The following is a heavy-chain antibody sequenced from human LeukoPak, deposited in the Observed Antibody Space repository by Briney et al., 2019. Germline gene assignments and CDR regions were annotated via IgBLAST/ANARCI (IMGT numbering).Heavy chain of an antibody. V-gene: IGHV3-15*01. CDR1: GFTFSNAC. CDR3: THLYYYDSSGYYFWTGGYYFDY. J-gene: IGHJ4*02. CDR2: IKSKTDGGTT. Sequence: GGSLRLSCAASGFTFSNACMSWVRQAPGKGLEWVGRIKSKTDGGTTDYAAPVKGRFTISRDDSKNTLYLQMNSLKTEDTAVYYCTHLYYYDSSGYYFWTGGYYFDYWGQGTLVTVSS. D-gene: IGHD3-22*01.